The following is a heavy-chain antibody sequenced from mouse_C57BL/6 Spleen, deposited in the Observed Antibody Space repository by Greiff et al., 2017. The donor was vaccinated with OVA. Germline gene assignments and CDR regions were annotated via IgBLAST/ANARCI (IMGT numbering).Heavy chain of an antibody. CDR1: GYTFTSYW. CDR2: IHPNSGST. V-gene: IGHV1-64*01. J-gene: IGHJ4*01. CDR3: ERRRGYAMDY. Sequence: QVQLQQPGAELVKPGASVKLSCTASGYTFTSYWMHWVKQRPGQGLEWIGMIHPNSGSTNYNEKFKSKATLTVDKSSSTAYMQLSSLTSEDSAVYYCERRRGYAMDYWGQGTSVTVSS.